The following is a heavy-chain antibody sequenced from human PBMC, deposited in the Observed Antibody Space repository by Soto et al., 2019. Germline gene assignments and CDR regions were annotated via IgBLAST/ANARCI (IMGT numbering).Heavy chain of an antibody. J-gene: IGHJ1*01. CDR2: ISRGLIYI. D-gene: IGHD3-3*01. V-gene: IGHV3-21*01. Sequence: GGSLRLSCAASGFTFSDFSMTWVRQAPGKGLEWISSISRGLIYIYYADSVKGRFTTSRGDADNSLYLQMNSLRVEDTAVYYCARDQPGDPDLWCGDLNPGSLHHWGQGTLVTVSS. CDR1: GFTFSDFS. CDR3: ARDQPGDPDLWCGDLNPGSLHH.